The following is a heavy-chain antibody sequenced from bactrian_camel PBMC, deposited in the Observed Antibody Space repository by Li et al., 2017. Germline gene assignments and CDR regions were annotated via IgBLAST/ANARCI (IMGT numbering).Heavy chain of an antibody. Sequence: CVVSGYPFRRSCMGYFRQAPGKEREGVAFISTTYGTTNYADSVKGRFTISKDDGSNTLYLQMNSLKPEDTAMYSCAAKCLRGCAALSRAEYADRGQGTQVTVS. J-gene: IGHJ4*01. CDR3: AAKCLRGCAALSRAEYAD. CDR1: GYPFRRSC. D-gene: IGHD3*01. CDR2: ISTTYGTT. V-gene: IGHV3S68*01.